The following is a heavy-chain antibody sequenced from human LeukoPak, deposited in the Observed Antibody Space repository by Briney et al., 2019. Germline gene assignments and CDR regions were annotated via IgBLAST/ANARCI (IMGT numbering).Heavy chain of an antibody. CDR2: IYYSGST. Sequence: SETLSLTCTVSGGSISSGGYYWSWIRQHPGKGLEWIGYIYYSGSTYYNPSLKSRVTISVDTSKNQFSLKLSSVTAADTAVYYCARVRVEVTIFGVVIFDAFDIWGQGTMVTVSS. CDR1: GGSISSGGYY. CDR3: ARVRVEVTIFGVVIFDAFDI. V-gene: IGHV4-31*03. J-gene: IGHJ3*02. D-gene: IGHD3-3*01.